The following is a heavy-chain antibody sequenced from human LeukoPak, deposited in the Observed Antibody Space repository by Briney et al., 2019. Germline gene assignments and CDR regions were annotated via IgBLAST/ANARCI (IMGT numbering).Heavy chain of an antibody. CDR2: INPNSGGT. J-gene: IGHJ3*02. V-gene: IGHV1-2*02. Sequence: GASVKVSCKASGYTFTGYYIHWVRQAPGQGLERMGWINPNSGGTNSAQKFQGRVTMTRDTSISTAYMELSRLRSDDTAVYYCAKNVWFGESSDAFDIWGQGTMVTVSS. D-gene: IGHD3-10*01. CDR3: AKNVWFGESSDAFDI. CDR1: GYTFTGYY.